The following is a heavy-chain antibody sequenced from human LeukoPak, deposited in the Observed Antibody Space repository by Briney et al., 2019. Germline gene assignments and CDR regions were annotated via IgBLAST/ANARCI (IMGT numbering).Heavy chain of an antibody. CDR1: GGTFSSYA. CDR3: ARHPEYSSSWYVMIPHYYYYYMDV. Sequence: GASVKVSCKASGGTFSSYAISWVRQAPGQGLEWMGGIIPIFGTANYAQKFQGRVTITADESTSTAYMELSSLRSEDTAVYYCARHPEYSSSWYVMIPHYYYYYMDVWGKGTTVTVSS. J-gene: IGHJ6*03. D-gene: IGHD6-13*01. CDR2: IIPIFGTA. V-gene: IGHV1-69*01.